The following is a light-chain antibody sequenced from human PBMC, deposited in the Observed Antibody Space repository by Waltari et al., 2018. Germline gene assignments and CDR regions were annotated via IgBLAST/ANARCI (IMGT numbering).Light chain of an antibody. V-gene: IGKV3-15*01. CDR3: QQYNNWPKT. J-gene: IGKJ1*01. CDR2: GAS. Sequence: EIVMTQSPSTLSVSPGESAPLSCRASPSVSSNLAWYQQKPGQAPRLLIYGASTRATGIPARFSGSGSGTEFTLTISSLQSEDFAVYYCQQYNNWPKTFGQGTKVEIK. CDR1: PSVSSN.